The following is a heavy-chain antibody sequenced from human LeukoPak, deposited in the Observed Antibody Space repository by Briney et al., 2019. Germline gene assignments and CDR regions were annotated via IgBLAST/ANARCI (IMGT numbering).Heavy chain of an antibody. Sequence: SETLSLTCTVSGGSISSGGYYWSWIRQHPGKGLEWIGYIYYSGSTYYNPSLKSRVTISVDTSKNQFSLKLSSVTAADTAVYYCASSALGGQVLFDYWGQGTLVTVSS. CDR2: IYYSGST. D-gene: IGHD2-15*01. CDR1: GGSISSGGYY. V-gene: IGHV4-31*03. J-gene: IGHJ4*02. CDR3: ASSALGGQVLFDY.